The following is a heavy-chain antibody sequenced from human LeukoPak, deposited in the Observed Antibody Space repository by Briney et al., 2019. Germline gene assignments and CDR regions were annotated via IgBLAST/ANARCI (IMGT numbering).Heavy chain of an antibody. CDR2: IRYDGSNK. J-gene: IGHJ5*02. CDR3: AKDRPYCSGGSCYRRRNNWFDP. V-gene: IGHV3-30*02. CDR1: GFTFSSYG. D-gene: IGHD2-15*01. Sequence: GGSLRLSCAASGFTFSSYGMHWVRQAPGKGLEWMAFIRYDGSNKYYADSVKGRFTISRDNSKNTLYLQMNSLRAEDTAVYYCAKDRPYCSGGSCYRRRNNWFDPWGQGTLVTVSS.